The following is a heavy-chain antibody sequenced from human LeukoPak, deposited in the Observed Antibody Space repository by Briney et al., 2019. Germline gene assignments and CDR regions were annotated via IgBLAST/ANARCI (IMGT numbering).Heavy chain of an antibody. V-gene: IGHV1-18*01. Sequence: ASVKVSFKASGGTFSSYAISWVRQAPGQGLEWMGWISAYNGNTKYAQKLQGRVTKNTDTSTSTAYMEQRSLRSDDTAVYYCARVPYILTGRMPRFNNWFDPWGQGTLVTVSS. CDR2: ISAYNGNT. J-gene: IGHJ5*02. CDR1: GGTFSSYA. CDR3: ARVPYILTGRMPRFNNWFDP. D-gene: IGHD3-9*01.